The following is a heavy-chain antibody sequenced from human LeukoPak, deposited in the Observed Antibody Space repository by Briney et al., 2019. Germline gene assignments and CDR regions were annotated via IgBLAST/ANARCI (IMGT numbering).Heavy chain of an antibody. CDR1: GFTFDNYG. D-gene: IGHD1-26*01. CDR3: VRDRGSGRYPAGDY. Sequence: PGGSLRLSCAASGFTFDNYGMSWVRQAPGKGLEWVSGISWNGGDTGYADSVKGRFTISRDNAKNSLYLQMDSLRAEDTALYFCVRDRGSGRYPAGDYWGQGTLVTVSS. J-gene: IGHJ4*02. CDR2: ISWNGGDT. V-gene: IGHV3-20*04.